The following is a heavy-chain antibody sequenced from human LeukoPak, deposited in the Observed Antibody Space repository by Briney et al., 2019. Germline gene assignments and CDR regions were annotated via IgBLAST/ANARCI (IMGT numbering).Heavy chain of an antibody. D-gene: IGHD2-2*01. CDR2: ISWNSGSI. J-gene: IGHJ1*01. CDR3: AKDREGYCSSKCGGDYQH. Sequence: GGSLRLSCAASGFTFDDYAMHWVRQAPGKGLEWVSGISWNSGSIGYADSVKGRFTISRDNAKNSLYLQMNSLRAEDTALYYCAKDREGYCSSKCGGDYQHWGQGTLVTVSS. CDR1: GFTFDDYA. V-gene: IGHV3-9*01.